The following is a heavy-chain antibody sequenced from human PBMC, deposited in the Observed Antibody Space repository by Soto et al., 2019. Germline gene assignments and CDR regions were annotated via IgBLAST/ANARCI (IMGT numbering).Heavy chain of an antibody. V-gene: IGHV3-72*01. CDR1: GFSFSDHY. Sequence: ESGGGLVQPGGSLRLSCAASGFSFSDHYMDWVRQAPGKGLEWVGRTRNRDKSYTTEYAAPVRGRFTISRDDSKRSLYLQMNSLKTDDTAVYYCARGATVTTNYYYGLDVWGQGTTVIVSS. D-gene: IGHD4-4*01. J-gene: IGHJ6*02. CDR2: TRNRDKSYTT. CDR3: ARGATVTTNYYYGLDV.